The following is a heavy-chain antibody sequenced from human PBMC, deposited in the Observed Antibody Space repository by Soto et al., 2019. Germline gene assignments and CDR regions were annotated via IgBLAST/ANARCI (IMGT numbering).Heavy chain of an antibody. J-gene: IGHJ4*02. CDR3: AKGQYSGSRGGFDY. D-gene: IGHD1-26*01. CDR1: GFTFSSYA. CDR2: ISGSGGST. Sequence: EVQLLESGVGLVQPGGSLRLSCAASGFTFSSYAMSWVRQAPGKGLEWVSAISGSGGSTYYADSVKGRFTISGDNSKNKLYLQMNSLRAEDTAVYYFAKGQYSGSRGGFDYWGQGTLVTVSS. V-gene: IGHV3-23*01.